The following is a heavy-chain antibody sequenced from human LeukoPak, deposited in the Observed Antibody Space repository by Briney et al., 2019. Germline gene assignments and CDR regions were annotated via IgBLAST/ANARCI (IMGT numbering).Heavy chain of an antibody. CDR2: INHSGST. D-gene: IGHD3-10*01. V-gene: IGHV4-34*01. CDR1: GGSFSGYY. CDR3: VENGSGRNGRFDY. J-gene: IGHJ4*02. Sequence: SETLSLTCAVYGGSFSGYYWSWIRQPPGKGLEWIGEINHSGSTNYNPSLKSRVTISVDTSKNQFSLKLSSVAAADTAVYYCVENGSGRNGRFDYWGQGTLVTVSS.